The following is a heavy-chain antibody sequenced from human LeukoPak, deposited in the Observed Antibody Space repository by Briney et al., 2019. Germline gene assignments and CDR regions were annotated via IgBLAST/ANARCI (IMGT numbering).Heavy chain of an antibody. D-gene: IGHD2-15*01. J-gene: IGHJ4*02. CDR3: ARAGYCSGGSCYKGRLDY. V-gene: IGHV5-51*01. CDR1: GYSFTSYW. CDR2: IYPGDSDT. Sequence: GESLKISCKGSGYSFTSYWIGWVRQMPGKGLEWMGIIYPGDSDTRYSPSFQGQVTISADKSISTAYLQWSSLKAPDTAMYYCARAGYCSGGSCYKGRLDYWGQGTLVTVSS.